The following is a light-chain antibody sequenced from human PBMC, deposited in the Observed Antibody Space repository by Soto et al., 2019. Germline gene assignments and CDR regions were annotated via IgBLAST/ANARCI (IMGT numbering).Light chain of an antibody. J-gene: IGKJ4*01. Sequence: EIVLTQSPATLSLSPGERATLSCRASQSVSSYLAWYQQKPGQAPRLLIYDASNRATGIPARFSGSGSGTDFTLTISSLEPEDFAVYYWQQGSNSLTFGGGTKVEIK. CDR2: DAS. CDR3: QQGSNSLT. V-gene: IGKV3-11*01. CDR1: QSVSSY.